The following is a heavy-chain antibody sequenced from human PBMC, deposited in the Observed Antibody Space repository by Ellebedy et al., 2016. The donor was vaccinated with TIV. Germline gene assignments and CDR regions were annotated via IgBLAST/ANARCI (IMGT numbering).Heavy chain of an antibody. CDR3: ARVGLHRGEAAATPLFDS. V-gene: IGHV4-59*01. D-gene: IGHD6-25*01. Sequence: SETLSLTCTVSGGSISSYYWNWIRQPPGKGLEWIGNVYYSGSTNYNPSLKSRLTISVDTSGNQFSLKLSSVTAADTAVYYCARVGLHRGEAAATPLFDSWGPGILVTVSS. J-gene: IGHJ4*02. CDR1: GGSISSYY. CDR2: VYYSGST.